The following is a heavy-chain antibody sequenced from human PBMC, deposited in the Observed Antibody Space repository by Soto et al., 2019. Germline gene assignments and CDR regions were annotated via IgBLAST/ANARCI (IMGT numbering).Heavy chain of an antibody. CDR1: GGTFSSYA. J-gene: IGHJ6*02. D-gene: IGHD2-2*01. V-gene: IGHV1-69*13. Sequence: ASVKVSCKASGGTFSSYAISWVRQAPGQGLEWMGGIIPIFGTANYAQKFQGRVTITADESTSTAYMELSSLRSEDTAVYYCARGGVVPAAYYYGMDVWGQGTTVTV. CDR2: IIPIFGTA. CDR3: ARGGVVPAAYYYGMDV.